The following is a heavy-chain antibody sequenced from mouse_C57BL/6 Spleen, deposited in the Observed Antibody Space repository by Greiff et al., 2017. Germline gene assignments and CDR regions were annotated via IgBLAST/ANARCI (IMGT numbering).Heavy chain of an antibody. CDR2: IDPSDSET. V-gene: IGHV1-52*01. CDR1: GYTFTSYW. D-gene: IGHD2-4*01. CDR3: ARGEYDYDEYFDF. Sequence: VQLQQPGAELVRPGSSVKLSCKASGYTFTSYWMHWVKQRPIQGLEWIGNIDPSDSETHYNQKFKDKATLTVDKSSSTAYVQLSSLTSEDSAVYYCARGEYDYDEYFDFWGTGTTVTVSS. J-gene: IGHJ1*03.